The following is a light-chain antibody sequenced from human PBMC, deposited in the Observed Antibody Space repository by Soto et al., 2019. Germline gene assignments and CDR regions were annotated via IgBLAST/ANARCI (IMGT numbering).Light chain of an antibody. CDR2: EVS. CDR1: SSDVGSYNR. Sequence: QSVLTQPPSVSGSPGQSVPISCTGTSSDVGSYNRVSWYQQPPGTAPKLMIYEVSNRPSGVPDRFSGSKSGNTASLTISGLQAEDEADYYFSAYTSSSTYVFGTGTKVTVL. V-gene: IGLV2-18*02. CDR3: SAYTSSSTYV. J-gene: IGLJ1*01.